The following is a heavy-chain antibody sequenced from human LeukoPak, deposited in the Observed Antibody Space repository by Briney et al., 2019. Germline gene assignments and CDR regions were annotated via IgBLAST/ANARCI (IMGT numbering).Heavy chain of an antibody. Sequence: SETLSLTCTVSGGSISSYYWSWIRQPPGKGLEWIGYIYYSGSTNYNPSLKSRVTISVDTSKNQFSLKLSSVTAADTAVYYCARRQGIAVAGTFDIWGQGTMVTVSS. CDR1: GGSISSYY. J-gene: IGHJ3*02. CDR3: ARRQGIAVAGTFDI. D-gene: IGHD6-19*01. CDR2: IYYSGST. V-gene: IGHV4-59*01.